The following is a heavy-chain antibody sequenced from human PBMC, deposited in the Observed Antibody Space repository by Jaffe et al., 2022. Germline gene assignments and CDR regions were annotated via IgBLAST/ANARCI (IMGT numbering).Heavy chain of an antibody. V-gene: IGHV3-48*01. CDR3: ARDQVDWSGYPVLGFDP. J-gene: IGHJ5*02. D-gene: IGHD3-3*01. CDR2: ISSSSSTI. CDR1: GFTFSSYS. Sequence: EVQLVESGGGLVQPGGSLRLSCAASGFTFSSYSMNWVRQAPGKGLEWVSYISSSSSTIYYADSVKGRFTISRDNAKNSLYLQMNSLRAEDTAVYYCARDQVDWSGYPVLGFDPWGQGTLVTVSS.